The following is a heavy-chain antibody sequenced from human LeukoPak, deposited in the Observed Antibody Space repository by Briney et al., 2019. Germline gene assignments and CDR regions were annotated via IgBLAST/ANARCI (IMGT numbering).Heavy chain of an antibody. CDR3: ALFYYYDSSGYYTAFDY. CDR1: GGTFSSYA. Sequence: GSSVKVSCKASGGTFSSYAISWVRQAPGQGLEWMGRIIPILGIANYAQKFQGRVTITADKSTSTAYMELSSLRSEDTAVYYCALFYYYDSSGYYTAFDYWGQGTLVTVSS. J-gene: IGHJ4*02. V-gene: IGHV1-69*04. D-gene: IGHD3-22*01. CDR2: IIPILGIA.